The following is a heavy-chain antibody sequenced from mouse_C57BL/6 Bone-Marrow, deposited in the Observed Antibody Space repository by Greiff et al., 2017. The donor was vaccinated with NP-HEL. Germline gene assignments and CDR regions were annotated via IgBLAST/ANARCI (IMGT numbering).Heavy chain of an antibody. V-gene: IGHV1-64*01. Sequence: QVQLQQPGAELVKPGASVKLSCKASGYTFTSYWMHWVKQRPGQGLEWIGMIHPNSGSTNYNENFKSKATLTVDKTSSTSYMQLSSLTSEDSAVYYCAKTAQVPFAYWGQGTLVTVSA. D-gene: IGHD3-2*02. CDR1: GYTFTSYW. J-gene: IGHJ3*01. CDR2: IHPNSGST. CDR3: AKTAQVPFAY.